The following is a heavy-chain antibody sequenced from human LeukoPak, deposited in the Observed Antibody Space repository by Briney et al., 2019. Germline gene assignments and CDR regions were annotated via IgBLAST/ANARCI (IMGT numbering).Heavy chain of an antibody. CDR3: LRERGQWGYYYYYGMDV. Sequence: GRSLTLSCTASGFTFSNYGMHWSRQAPGKGLEWVAVISYDGSNKYYEDSVKGRFTISRDNSKNTLYLQMNSLRAADTAVDYWLRERGQWGYYYYYGMDVWGQGTTVTVSS. CDR2: ISYDGSNK. V-gene: IGHV3-30*03. D-gene: IGHD6-19*01. J-gene: IGHJ6*02. CDR1: GFTFSNYG.